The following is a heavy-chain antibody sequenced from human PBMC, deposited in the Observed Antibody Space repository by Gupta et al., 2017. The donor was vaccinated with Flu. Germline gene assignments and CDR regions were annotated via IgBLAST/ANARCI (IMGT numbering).Heavy chain of an antibody. CDR1: YG. Sequence: YGISWVRQAPGQGLEWLGEIIPFFGTANYAQKFQGRVTITADKSTSTAYIDLSTLRYEETAVYYCATDKGNVSARLAYFDSWGQGTLVTVSS. V-gene: IGHV1-69*06. CDR2: IIPFFGTA. CDR3: ATDKGNVSARLAYFDS. D-gene: IGHD6-6*01. J-gene: IGHJ4*02.